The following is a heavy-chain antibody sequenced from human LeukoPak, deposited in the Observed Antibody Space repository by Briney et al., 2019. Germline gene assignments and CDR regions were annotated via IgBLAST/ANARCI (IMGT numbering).Heavy chain of an antibody. V-gene: IGHV3-64*01. D-gene: IGHD3-10*01. J-gene: IGHJ6*02. CDR1: GFTFSSYA. CDR2: ISSNGGST. Sequence: PGGSLRLSCAASGFTFSSYAMYWVRQAPGKGLEYVSGISSNGGSTYYANSAKGRFTISRDNSKNTLYLQMNSLRAEDTAVYYCARDLRPIRNYGMDVWGQGTTVTVSS. CDR3: ARDLRPIRNYGMDV.